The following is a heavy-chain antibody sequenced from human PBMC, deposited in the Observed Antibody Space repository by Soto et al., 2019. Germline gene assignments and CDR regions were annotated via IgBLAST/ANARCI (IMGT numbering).Heavy chain of an antibody. Sequence: EVQLMESGGGLVQPGGSLRLSCAASGFTLSSYNVNWVRQAPGKGLEWVSFISGVNSDVFYADSVKGRFTISRDNAKNALYLQMNSLRDEDTAVYYCTRDRPPHNTGWPIFEYWGQGTLVTVSS. J-gene: IGHJ4*02. CDR3: TRDRPPHNTGWPIFEY. CDR2: ISGVNSDV. D-gene: IGHD6-19*01. CDR1: GFTLSSYN. V-gene: IGHV3-48*02.